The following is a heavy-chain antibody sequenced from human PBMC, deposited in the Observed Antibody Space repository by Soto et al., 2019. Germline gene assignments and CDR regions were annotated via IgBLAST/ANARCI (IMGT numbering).Heavy chain of an antibody. Sequence: SVKVSCKASGGTFSSYAINWVRQAPGQGLEWMGGIIPIFGTANYAQKFQGRVTITADESTSTASMELSSLRSEDTAVYYCARAIRPYYDFWSGPLDYYYGMDVWGRGTTVTVSS. CDR1: GGTFSSYA. CDR3: ARAIRPYYDFWSGPLDYYYGMDV. CDR2: IIPIFGTA. V-gene: IGHV1-69*13. D-gene: IGHD3-3*01. J-gene: IGHJ6*02.